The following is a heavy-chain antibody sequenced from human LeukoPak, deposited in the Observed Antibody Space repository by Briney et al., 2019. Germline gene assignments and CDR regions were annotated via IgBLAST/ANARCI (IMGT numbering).Heavy chain of an antibody. CDR3: ARGRGDCSSTSCYPYYFDY. J-gene: IGHJ4*02. CDR1: GGTFSSYA. V-gene: IGHV1-69*13. Sequence: SMKVSCKASGGTFSSYAISWVRQAPGQGLEWMGGIIPIFGTANYAQKFQGRVTITADESTSTAYMELSSLRSEDTAVYYCARGRGDCSSTSCYPYYFDYWGQGTLVTVSS. CDR2: IIPIFGTA. D-gene: IGHD2-2*01.